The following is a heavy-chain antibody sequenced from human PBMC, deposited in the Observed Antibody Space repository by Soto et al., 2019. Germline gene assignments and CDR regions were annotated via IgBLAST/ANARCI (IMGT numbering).Heavy chain of an antibody. D-gene: IGHD4-17*01. Sequence: QVPLVESGGGVVQPGRSLRLSCAASGFTFSSYAMHWVRQAPGKGLEWVAVISYDGSNKYYADSVKGRFTISRDNSKNTLYLQMNSLRAEDTAVYYCARDSGDYGYNWFDPWGQGTLVTVSS. V-gene: IGHV3-30-3*01. CDR3: ARDSGDYGYNWFDP. J-gene: IGHJ5*02. CDR2: ISYDGSNK. CDR1: GFTFSSYA.